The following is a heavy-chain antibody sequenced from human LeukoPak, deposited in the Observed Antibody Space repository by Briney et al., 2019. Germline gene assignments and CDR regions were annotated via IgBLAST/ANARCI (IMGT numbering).Heavy chain of an antibody. CDR3: ARGLVDIVALAPDAFDI. D-gene: IGHD5-12*01. J-gene: IGHJ3*02. V-gene: IGHV4-39*07. CDR2: IYYSGST. CDR1: GGSISSSSYY. Sequence: SETLSLTCTVSGGSISSSSYYWGWIRQPPGKGLEWMGSIYYSGSTYYNPSLKSRVTISVDTSKNQFSLKLSSVTAADTAVYYCARGLVDIVALAPDAFDIWGQGTMVTVSS.